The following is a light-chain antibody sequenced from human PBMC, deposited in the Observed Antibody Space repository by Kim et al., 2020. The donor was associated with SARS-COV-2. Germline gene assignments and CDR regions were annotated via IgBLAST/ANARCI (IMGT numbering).Light chain of an antibody. V-gene: IGKV1-5*03. CDR3: QQNISYHT. J-gene: IGKJ1*01. CDR2: KAS. CDR1: QSIHSW. Sequence: DIQMTQSPSTLSASVGDRVIITCRASQSIHSWLAWYQQKPGKAPNLLVYKASSLESGVPSRFSGSGSGTEFTLTISSLQPDDFATYCCQQNISYHTFGQGTKVDIK.